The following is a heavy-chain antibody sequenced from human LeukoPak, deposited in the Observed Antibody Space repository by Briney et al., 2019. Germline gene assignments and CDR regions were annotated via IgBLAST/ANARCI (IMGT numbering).Heavy chain of an antibody. D-gene: IGHD6-19*01. V-gene: IGHV1-18*01. CDR2: ISAYNGNT. CDR1: GYTFTSYG. Sequence: ASVKVSCKASGYTFTSYGISWVRQAPGQGLEWMGWISAYNGNTNYAQKLQGRVTMTTDTSTSTAYMELRSLRSDDTAAYYCARLGWPHYYYYYMDVWGKGTTVTISS. J-gene: IGHJ6*03. CDR3: ARLGWPHYYYYYMDV.